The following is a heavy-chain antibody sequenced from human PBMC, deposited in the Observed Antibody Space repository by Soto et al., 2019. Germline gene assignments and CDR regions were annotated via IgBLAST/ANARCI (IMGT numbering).Heavy chain of an antibody. Sequence: PSETLSLTCTVSGGSISSNSYYWDWIRQPPGKGLEWIGSLFYSGATYHNPSLQSRVTISVDTSKNQFSLHLSSVTAADTAVYYCARHAAYDYVWGESDGSDHWGRGTLVTVSS. J-gene: IGHJ4*02. CDR1: GGSISSNSYY. CDR2: LFYSGAT. CDR3: ARHAAYDYVWGESDGSDH. V-gene: IGHV4-39*01. D-gene: IGHD3-16*01.